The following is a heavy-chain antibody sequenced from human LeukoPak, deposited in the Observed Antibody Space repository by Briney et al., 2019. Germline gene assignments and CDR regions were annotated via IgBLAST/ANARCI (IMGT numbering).Heavy chain of an antibody. CDR1: GFTFDDYA. Sequence: GGSLRLSCAASGFTFDDYAMHWVRQAPGKGLEWVSGISWNSGSIGYADSVKGRFTISRDSAKNSLYLQMNSLRAEDTALYYCAKDRYCSGGSCYWDAFDYWGQGTLVTVSS. J-gene: IGHJ4*02. D-gene: IGHD2-15*01. CDR2: ISWNSGSI. CDR3: AKDRYCSGGSCYWDAFDY. V-gene: IGHV3-9*01.